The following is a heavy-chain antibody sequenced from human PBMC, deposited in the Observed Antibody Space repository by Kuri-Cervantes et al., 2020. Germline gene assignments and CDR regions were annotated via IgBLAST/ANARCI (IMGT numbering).Heavy chain of an antibody. CDR2: ISSSGSTI. Sequence: GGSLRLSCAASGFTFSDYYMSWIRQAPGKGLEWVSYISSSGSTIYYADSVKGRFTISRDNAKNSLYLQMNSLRAEDTAVYYCARETPGYSSSPYFDYWGQGTLVTVSS. V-gene: IGHV3-11*04. D-gene: IGHD6-13*01. CDR3: ARETPGYSSSPYFDY. J-gene: IGHJ4*02. CDR1: GFTFSDYY.